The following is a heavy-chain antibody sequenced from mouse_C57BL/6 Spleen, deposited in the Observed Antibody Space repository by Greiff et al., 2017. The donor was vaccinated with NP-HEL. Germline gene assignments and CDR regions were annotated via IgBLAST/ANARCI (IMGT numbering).Heavy chain of an antibody. Sequence: VQLQQSGAELVRPGASVKLSCTASGFNIKDDYMHWVKQRPEQGLEWIGWIDPENGDTEYASKFQGKATITADTSSNTAYLQLSSLTSEDTAVYYCTGGGYGSSYAMDYWGQGTSVTVSS. V-gene: IGHV14-4*01. CDR3: TGGGYGSSYAMDY. J-gene: IGHJ4*01. CDR1: GFNIKDDY. D-gene: IGHD1-1*01. CDR2: IDPENGDT.